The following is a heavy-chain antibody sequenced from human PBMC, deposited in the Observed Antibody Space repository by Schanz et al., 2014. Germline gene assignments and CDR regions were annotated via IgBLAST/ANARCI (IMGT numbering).Heavy chain of an antibody. CDR1: GFTFSSXX. J-gene: IGHJ6*02. D-gene: IGHD6-6*01. CDR3: AKNWKGHHITGRPGWSDGMDV. V-gene: IGHV3-23*04. Sequence: EVQLVESGGGLVKPGGSLRLSCAASGFTFSSXXXXXVXXXXXXXXXXXXXXTRNGGGTYYADSVKGRFTISRDNAKNTLYLQMNSLRVEDTAEYYCAKNWKGHHITGRPGWSDGMDVWGQGTTVTVSS. CDR2: XTRNGGGT.